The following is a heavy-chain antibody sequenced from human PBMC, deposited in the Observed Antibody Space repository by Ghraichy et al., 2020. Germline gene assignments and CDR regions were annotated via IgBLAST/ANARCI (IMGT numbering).Heavy chain of an antibody. CDR3: ARERGRAVAGTTFDY. Sequence: SVKVSCKASGGTFSSYAISWVRQAPGQGLEWMGGIIPIFGTANYAQKFQGRVTITADESTSTAYMELSSLRSEDTAVYYCARERGRAVAGTTFDYWGQGTLVTVSS. CDR1: GGTFSSYA. V-gene: IGHV1-69*13. J-gene: IGHJ4*02. D-gene: IGHD6-19*01. CDR2: IIPIFGTA.